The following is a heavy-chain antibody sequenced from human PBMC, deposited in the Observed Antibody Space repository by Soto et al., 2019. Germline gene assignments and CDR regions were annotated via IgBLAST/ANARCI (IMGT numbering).Heavy chain of an antibody. V-gene: IGHV4-59*08. Sequence: QVQLQQSGPRLVKPSETLSLTCTVSSGPDRSHNWGWIRQPPGRGLEWIGYVYYTQDTAYNPSLRCRVTISADTSTNDSSFTRNSVTAADTAVYYCVRQGIDDLHVLVDVLGQGTTVIVSS. CDR1: SGPDRSHN. J-gene: IGHJ6*02. D-gene: IGHD1-1*01. CDR3: VRQGIDDLHVLVDV. CDR2: VYYTQDT.